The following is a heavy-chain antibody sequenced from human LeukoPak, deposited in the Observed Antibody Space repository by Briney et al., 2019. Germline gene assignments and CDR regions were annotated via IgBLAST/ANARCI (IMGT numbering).Heavy chain of an antibody. D-gene: IGHD1-14*01. Sequence: GGSLRLSCAASGFTFSSYGMHWVRQAPGKGLEWVANIEEDGGEMYYVDSVKGRFIISRDNAKNSVYLQMNILRVEDTAVYYCASGMIEFDYWGQGTLVTVSS. V-gene: IGHV3-7*01. J-gene: IGHJ4*02. CDR1: GFTFSSYG. CDR2: IEEDGGEM. CDR3: ASGMIEFDY.